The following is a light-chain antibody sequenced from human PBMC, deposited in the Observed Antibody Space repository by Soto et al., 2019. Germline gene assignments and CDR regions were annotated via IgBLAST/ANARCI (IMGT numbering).Light chain of an antibody. CDR1: SSDY. CDR2: EVA. Sequence: QSALTQAASVSGSPGQSITISCTGTSSDYVSWYQQHPGKAPKLMIYEVANRPSGVSNRFSGSKSGNTASLTISGLQAEDEADYYCSSYTSSSAPYVFGSGTKLTVL. V-gene: IGLV2-14*01. J-gene: IGLJ1*01. CDR3: SSYTSSSAPYV.